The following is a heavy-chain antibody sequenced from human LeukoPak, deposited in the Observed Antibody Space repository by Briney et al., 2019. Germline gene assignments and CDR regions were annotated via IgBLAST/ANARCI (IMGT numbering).Heavy chain of an antibody. CDR1: GYTFNIYY. Sequence: ASVKVSCKASGYTFNIYYIHWVRQAPGQGLEWMGIINPSGGSTGYAQKLQGRVTMPSDKSTSTVYMEPNSLRSDDTAVYYCARTPDNSFDYWGQGTLVTVSS. D-gene: IGHD2-15*01. V-gene: IGHV1-46*02. J-gene: IGHJ4*02. CDR2: INPSGGST. CDR3: ARTPDNSFDY.